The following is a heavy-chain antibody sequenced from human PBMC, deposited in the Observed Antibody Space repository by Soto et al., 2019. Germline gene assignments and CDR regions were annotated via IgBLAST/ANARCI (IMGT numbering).Heavy chain of an antibody. V-gene: IGHV3-23*01. CDR1: GFTFSSYA. Sequence: EVQLLESGGGLVQPGGSLRLSCAASGFTFSSYAMTWVRQAPGKGLEWVSGISDVGVTTYYTDSVKGRFTISRDNSKNTLYLQMNSLRAEDTAVYYCARDPPGRYCSGGSCFLYYYYYGMDVWGQGTTVTVSS. CDR3: ARDPPGRYCSGGSCFLYYYYYGMDV. J-gene: IGHJ6*02. CDR2: ISDVGVTT. D-gene: IGHD2-15*01.